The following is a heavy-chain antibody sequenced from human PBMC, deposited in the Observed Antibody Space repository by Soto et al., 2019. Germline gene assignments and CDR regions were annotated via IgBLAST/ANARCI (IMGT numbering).Heavy chain of an antibody. CDR3: ARERADIVVAPVATSGMDV. V-gene: IGHV3-30*03. CDR2: ISHDGQNQ. D-gene: IGHD2-2*01. CDR1: GFAFGSHG. J-gene: IGHJ6*02. Sequence: QVQLVESGGGVVPPGRSLKLSCIASGFAFGSHGMHWVRQVSGKGLEWVAVISHDGQNQYYRESVKGRFTISRDNSKNSLFLEVHSLRVEDTAVYYCARERADIVVAPVATSGMDVWGQVTAVTVSS.